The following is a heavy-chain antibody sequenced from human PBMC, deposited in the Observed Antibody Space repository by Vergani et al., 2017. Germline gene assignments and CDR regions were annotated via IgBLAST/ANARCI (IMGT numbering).Heavy chain of an antibody. Sequence: QVQLVETGGGVVQHGRSLRLSCAASGFSFSSFGFHWVRQAPGKGLEWVAFIHYDGSHEYYLVSVKGRFTISRDNSKNSLILQMNGLRSEDTAVYYCARDRGCATISCYFSGAFDYWGLGTLVSVSS. V-gene: IGHV3-33*01. CDR1: GFSFSSFG. J-gene: IGHJ4*02. CDR3: ARDRGCATISCYFSGAFDY. CDR2: IHYDGSHE. D-gene: IGHD2-2*01.